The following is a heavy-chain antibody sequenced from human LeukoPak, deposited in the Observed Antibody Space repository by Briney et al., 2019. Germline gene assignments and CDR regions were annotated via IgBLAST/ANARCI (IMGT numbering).Heavy chain of an antibody. CDR3: ARDDVRSSGWYLATFDY. J-gene: IGHJ4*02. CDR2: ISAYNGNT. D-gene: IGHD6-19*01. V-gene: IGHV1-18*01. Sequence: GASVKVSCKASGYTFTSYGISWVRQAPGQGLKWMGWISAYNGNTNYAQKLQGRVTMTTDTSTSTAYMELRSLRSDDTAAYYCARDDVRSSGWYLATFDYWGQGTLVTVSS. CDR1: GYTFTSYG.